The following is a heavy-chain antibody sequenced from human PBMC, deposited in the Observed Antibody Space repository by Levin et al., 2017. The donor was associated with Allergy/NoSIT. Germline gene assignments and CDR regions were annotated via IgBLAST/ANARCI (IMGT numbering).Heavy chain of an antibody. CDR2: IYYSGTT. J-gene: IGHJ3*01. CDR3: ARPSGNAFDV. D-gene: IGHD1-1*01. V-gene: IGHV4-39*01. CDR1: GDSISSNSYS. Sequence: PSETLSLTCTVSGDSISSNSYSWGWIRQPPGKGLEWIGDIYYSGTTYYNPSLRRRVTISVDRSKNQFSLKLSSVTAADTAVYYCARPSGNAFDVWGQGTMVTVSS.